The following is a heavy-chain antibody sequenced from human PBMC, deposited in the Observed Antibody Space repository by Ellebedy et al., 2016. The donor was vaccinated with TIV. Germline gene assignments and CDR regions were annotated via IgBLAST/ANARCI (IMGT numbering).Heavy chain of an antibody. Sequence: ASVKVSCKASGYTFTTYWMHWVRQAPGQGLEWMGMTNPGSGFASYAPTFRGRVTVTSDTSTSRVYMELSGRRYEDSAVYYCARAGIADAAAFDSWGQGTLVTVSS. J-gene: IGHJ4*02. CDR3: ARAGIADAAAFDS. D-gene: IGHD6-13*01. CDR1: GYTFTTYW. V-gene: IGHV1-46*01. CDR2: TNPGSGFA.